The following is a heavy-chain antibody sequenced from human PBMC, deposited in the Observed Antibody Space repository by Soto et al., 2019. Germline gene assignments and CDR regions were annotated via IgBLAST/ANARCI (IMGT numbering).Heavy chain of an antibody. V-gene: IGHV1-8*02. J-gene: IGHJ5*02. CDR3: AREVVETSSLWLDP. CDR1: GGTFSSYA. CDR2: MNTNTNTT. D-gene: IGHD6-6*01. Sequence: ASVKVSCKASGGTFSSYAISWVRQAPGQGLEWMGGMNTNTNTTDSAEVFEGRVSLTWDTSISTAYMQLNSLKIDDTAVYYCAREVVETSSLWLDPWGQGTLVTVSS.